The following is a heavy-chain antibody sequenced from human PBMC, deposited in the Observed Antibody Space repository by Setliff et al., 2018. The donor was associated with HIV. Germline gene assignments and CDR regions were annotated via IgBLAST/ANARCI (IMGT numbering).Heavy chain of an antibody. CDR2: INHSGSP. D-gene: IGHD3-22*01. Sequence: PSETLSLTCAVYGGSFSGYYWSWIRQPPGKGLEWIGEINHSGSPNYNPSLRSRVTMSIDTSKNQFFLKLSSVTALDTATYYCARMGNSYDSSGSYDYFDYWGQGTLVTVSS. V-gene: IGHV4-34*01. J-gene: IGHJ4*02. CDR1: GGSFSGYY. CDR3: ARMGNSYDSSGSYDYFDY.